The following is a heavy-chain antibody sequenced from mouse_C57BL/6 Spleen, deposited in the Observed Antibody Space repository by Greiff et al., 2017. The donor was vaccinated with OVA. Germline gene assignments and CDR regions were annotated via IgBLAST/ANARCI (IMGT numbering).Heavy chain of an antibody. CDR3: ARRDSSGYRAMDY. D-gene: IGHD3-2*02. CDR1: GYTFTSYW. V-gene: IGHV1-69*01. J-gene: IGHJ4*01. Sequence: VQLQQPGAELVMPGASVKLSCKASGYTFTSYWMHWVKQRPGQGLEWIGEIDPSDSYSNSHQKFKGKSTLTVDKSSSTAYMQLSSLTSEDSAVYDCARRDSSGYRAMDYWGKGTSVTVSS. CDR2: IDPSDSYS.